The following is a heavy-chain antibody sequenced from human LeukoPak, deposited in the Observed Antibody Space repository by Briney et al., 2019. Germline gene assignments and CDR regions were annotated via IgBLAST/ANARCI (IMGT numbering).Heavy chain of an antibody. V-gene: IGHV3-30-3*01. CDR3: ARDADSSSWLHWVVCSGWFDP. CDR1: GFTFSSYA. CDR2: ISYDASNK. J-gene: IGHJ5*02. Sequence: PGGSLRLSCAASGFTFSSYAMHWVRQAPGKGLEWVAVISYDASNKYYADSVKGRFTISRDNSKNTLYLQMNSLRAEDTAVYYCARDADSSSWLHWVVCSGWFDPWGQGTLVTVSS. D-gene: IGHD6-13*01.